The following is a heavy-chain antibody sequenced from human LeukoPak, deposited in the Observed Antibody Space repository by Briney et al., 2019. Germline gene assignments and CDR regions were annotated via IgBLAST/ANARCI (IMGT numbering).Heavy chain of an antibody. Sequence: SETLSLTCTVSGGSMSPYHWGWIRQPPGKGLEWTGYIYYSGSTNYNPSLKSRVTISVDTSKNQLSLKLSSVTAADTAIYYCARAVSGRFDYWGQGTLVTVSS. CDR2: IYYSGST. J-gene: IGHJ4*02. CDR3: ARAVSGRFDY. V-gene: IGHV4-59*12. CDR1: GGSMSPYH. D-gene: IGHD6-19*01.